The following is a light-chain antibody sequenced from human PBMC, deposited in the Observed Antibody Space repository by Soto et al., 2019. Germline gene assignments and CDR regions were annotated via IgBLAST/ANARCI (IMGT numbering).Light chain of an antibody. Sequence: DIQMTQSPSTLSASVGDRVTITCRASQSISSWLAWYQQKPGKAPKLLIYKASSLESGVPSRFSGSGSGTEFTVTISSLQPDEFATYYCKQYNRDRMTFGQGTKVEIK. CDR3: KQYNRDRMT. CDR2: KAS. J-gene: IGKJ1*01. CDR1: QSISSW. V-gene: IGKV1-5*03.